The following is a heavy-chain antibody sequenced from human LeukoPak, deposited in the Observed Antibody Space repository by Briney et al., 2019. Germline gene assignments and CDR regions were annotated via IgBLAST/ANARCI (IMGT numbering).Heavy chain of an antibody. CDR3: ARVPVLLRAFDI. D-gene: IGHD3-10*01. Sequence: SQTLSLTCAVSGGSISSGGYSWSWIRQPPGMGLEWIGYIYHSGSTYYNPSLKSRVTISVDRSKNQFSLKLSSVTAADTAVYYCARVPVLLRAFDIWGQGTMVTVSS. CDR2: IYHSGST. CDR1: GGSISSGGYS. J-gene: IGHJ3*02. V-gene: IGHV4-30-2*01.